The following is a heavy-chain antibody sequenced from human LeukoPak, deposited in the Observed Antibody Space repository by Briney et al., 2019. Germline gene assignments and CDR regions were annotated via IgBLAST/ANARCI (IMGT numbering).Heavy chain of an antibody. J-gene: IGHJ4*02. CDR1: GYSFTNYW. CDR3: ARLGGSWVGFDY. V-gene: IGHV5-51*01. D-gene: IGHD2-15*01. Sequence: GESLKIPCKGSGYSFTNYWIGWVRQMPGKGLECMGIIYPGDSHSIYSPSFQGQVIISADKSISTAYLQWSSLKASDTAMYYCARLGGSWVGFDYWGQGTLVTVSS. CDR2: IYPGDSHS.